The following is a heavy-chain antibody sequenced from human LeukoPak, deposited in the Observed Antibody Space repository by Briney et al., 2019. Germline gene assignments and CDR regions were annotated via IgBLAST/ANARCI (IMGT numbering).Heavy chain of an antibody. CDR3: AKDSDFWSGYYHY. D-gene: IGHD3-3*01. Sequence: PGGSLRLSCAASGFTFSSYGMSWVRQAPGKGLEWVSGMSGSGGTTYCADSVEGRFTISRDNSKNTLYLQMNSLRAEDTAIYYCAKDSDFWSGYYHYWGQGTLVTVSS. J-gene: IGHJ4*02. CDR2: MSGSGGTT. V-gene: IGHV3-23*01. CDR1: GFTFSSYG.